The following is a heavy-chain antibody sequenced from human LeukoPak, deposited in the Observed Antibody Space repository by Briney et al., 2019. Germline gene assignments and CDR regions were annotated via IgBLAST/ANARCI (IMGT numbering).Heavy chain of an antibody. J-gene: IGHJ4*02. CDR3: GCFPANDYSNYGAAR. V-gene: IGHV4-34*01. Sequence: SEILSLTCAVYGGSFSGYYWSWIRQPPGKGLEWIGEINHSGSTNYNPSLKSRVTISVDTSKNQFSLKLSSVTAADTAVYYCGCFPANDYSNYGAARWGQGTLVTVSS. CDR2: INHSGST. D-gene: IGHD4-11*01. CDR1: GGSFSGYY.